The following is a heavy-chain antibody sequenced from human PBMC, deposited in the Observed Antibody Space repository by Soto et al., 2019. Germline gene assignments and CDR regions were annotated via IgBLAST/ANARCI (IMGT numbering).Heavy chain of an antibody. V-gene: IGHV3-23*01. CDR1: GFIFRSHF. Sequence: GGSLRLSCAASGFIFRSHFLNWVRQAPGKGLEWVSAIDYSGDGSFYADSVKGRFIISRDNSNDTVFLHMTNMSLEATAFYYCAKIPFSGMIFGTGSWGQGPLVTVSS. CDR2: IDYSGDGS. CDR3: AKIPFSGMIFGTGS. J-gene: IGHJ5*02. D-gene: IGHD2-2*01.